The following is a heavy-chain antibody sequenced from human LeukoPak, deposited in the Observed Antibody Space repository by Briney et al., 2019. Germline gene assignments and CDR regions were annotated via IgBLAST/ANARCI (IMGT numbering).Heavy chain of an antibody. CDR1: GGSISSYY. J-gene: IGHJ2*01. D-gene: IGHD6-13*01. CDR2: IDTSGNT. Sequence: SETLSLTCTVSGGSISSYYWSWIRQPAGKGLEWIGRIDTSGNTNYKPSLKSRVTMSVDTSKNQFSLKLSSVTAADTAVYYCARVSSSWYQDWYFDLWGRGTLVTVSS. CDR3: ARVSSSWYQDWYFDL. V-gene: IGHV4-4*07.